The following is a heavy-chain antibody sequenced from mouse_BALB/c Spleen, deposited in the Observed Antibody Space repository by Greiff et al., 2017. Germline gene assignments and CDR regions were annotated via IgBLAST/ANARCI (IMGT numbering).Heavy chain of an antibody. D-gene: IGHD1-2*01. V-gene: IGHV1-69*01. J-gene: IGHJ2*01. Sequence: VQLQPPGAELVMPGASVKMSCKASGYTFTDYWMHWVKQRPGQGLEWIGAIDTSDSYTSYNQKFKGKATLTVDESSSTAYMQLSSLTSEDSAVYYCASHYGYPYYWGQGTTLTVSS. CDR1: GYTFTDYW. CDR2: IDTSDSYT. CDR3: ASHYGYPYY.